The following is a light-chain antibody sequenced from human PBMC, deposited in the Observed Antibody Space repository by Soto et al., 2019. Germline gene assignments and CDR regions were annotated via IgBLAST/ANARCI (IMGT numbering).Light chain of an antibody. J-gene: IGKJ4*01. CDR3: QQYNDLST. CDR1: QTIGTW. CDR2: KAS. V-gene: IGKV1-5*03. Sequence: DIQMTQSPSTLSASVGDTVTITCRASQTIGTWLAWYQQKPAKAPKLLIYKASTLESGVPSRFSGSGSGTEFTLTISSLQADDLATYYCQQYNDLSTFGGGTKADIK.